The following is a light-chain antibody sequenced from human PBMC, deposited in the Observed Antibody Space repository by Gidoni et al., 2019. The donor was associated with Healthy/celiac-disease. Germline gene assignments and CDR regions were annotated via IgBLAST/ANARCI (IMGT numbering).Light chain of an antibody. Sequence: DLVMTQSPDSMAVTLGERATINCKSSQSVLYSSNNKNYLAWYQQKPGQPPKLLIYWASTRESGVPDRFSGSGSGTDFTLTISSLQAEDVAVYYCQQYYSSLWTFGQGTKLEIK. CDR2: WAS. CDR1: QSVLYSSNNKNY. J-gene: IGKJ2*02. V-gene: IGKV4-1*01. CDR3: QQYYSSLWT.